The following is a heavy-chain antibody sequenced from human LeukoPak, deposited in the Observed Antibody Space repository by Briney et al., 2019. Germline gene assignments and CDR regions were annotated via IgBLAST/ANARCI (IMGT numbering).Heavy chain of an antibody. CDR3: ARVGADTYYYYYYGMDV. CDR1: GGTFSSYA. J-gene: IGHJ6*02. D-gene: IGHD1-26*01. V-gene: IGHV1-69*04. CDR2: IIPIFGIA. Sequence: SVKVSCKASGGTFSSYAISWVRQAPGQGLEWMGRIIPIFGIANYAQKFQGRVTITADKSTSTAYMELSSLRSEDTAVYYCARVGADTYYYYYYGMDVWGQGTTSPSP.